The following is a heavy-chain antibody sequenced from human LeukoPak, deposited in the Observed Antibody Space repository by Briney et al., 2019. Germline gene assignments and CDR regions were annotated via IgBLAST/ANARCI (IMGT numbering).Heavy chain of an antibody. CDR1: GGSISSGGYY. Sequence: SETLSLTCTVSGGSISSGGYYWSWIRQHPGKGLEWIGYIYYSGSTYYNPSLKSRVTISVDTSKNQFSLKLSSVTAADTAVYYCARGVVSTGSDPWGQGTLVTASS. V-gene: IGHV4-31*03. D-gene: IGHD2-21*01. J-gene: IGHJ5*02. CDR2: IYYSGST. CDR3: ARGVVSTGSDP.